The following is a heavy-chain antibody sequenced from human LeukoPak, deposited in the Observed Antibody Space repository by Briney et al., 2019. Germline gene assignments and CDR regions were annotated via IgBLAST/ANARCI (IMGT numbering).Heavy chain of an antibody. CDR3: ARVRTAVTNHFDY. CDR1: GFIFTGYW. CDR2: INQDGSEK. D-gene: IGHD2-2*01. Sequence: AGGSLRLSCAASGFIFTGYWMSWVRQAPGKGLEWVANINQDGSEKYYVDSVKGRFTISRDNAKNSLYLQMNSLRAEDTAVYFCARVRTAVTNHFDYWGQGTLVTVSS. V-gene: IGHV3-7*04. J-gene: IGHJ4*02.